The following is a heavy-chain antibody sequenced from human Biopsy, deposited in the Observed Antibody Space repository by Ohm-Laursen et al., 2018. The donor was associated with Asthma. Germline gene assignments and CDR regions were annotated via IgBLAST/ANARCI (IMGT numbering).Heavy chain of an antibody. CDR2: IYSGGTS. D-gene: IGHD6-19*01. V-gene: IGHV3-53*01. CDR1: GFTVSRAH. CDR3: ARGDSSGWSHYYFDY. J-gene: IGHJ4*02. Sequence: SLILSCTASGFTVSRAHMFWVRQAPGKGLEWVSVIYSGGTSHTADSVRGRFTISRDFSKNTLHLQMHSLRVEDTAVYYCARGDSSGWSHYYFDYWGQGTLVTVSS.